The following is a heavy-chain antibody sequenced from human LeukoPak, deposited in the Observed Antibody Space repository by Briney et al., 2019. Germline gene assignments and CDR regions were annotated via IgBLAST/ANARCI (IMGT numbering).Heavy chain of an antibody. J-gene: IGHJ4*02. Sequence: SETLSLICTVSGGSISSYYWSWIRQPPGKGLEWIGYIYYSGSTNYNPSLKSRVTISVDTSKNQFSLKLSSVTAADTAVYYCARHRTGSTVTAFDYWGQGTLVTVSS. CDR1: GGSISSYY. CDR3: ARHRTGSTVTAFDY. D-gene: IGHD4-17*01. CDR2: IYYSGST. V-gene: IGHV4-59*08.